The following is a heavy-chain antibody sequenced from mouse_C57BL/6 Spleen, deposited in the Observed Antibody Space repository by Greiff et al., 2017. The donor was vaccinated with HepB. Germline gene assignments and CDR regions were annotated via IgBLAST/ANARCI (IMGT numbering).Heavy chain of an antibody. CDR1: GYSITSGYY. CDR2: ISYDGSN. Sequence: VQLQQSGPGLVKPSQSLSLTCSVTGYSITSGYYWNWIRQFPGNKLEWMGYISYDGSNNYNPSLKNRISITRDTSKNQFFLTLNSVTTEDTATYYCARDLPAWFAYWGQGTLVTVSA. J-gene: IGHJ3*01. CDR3: ARDLPAWFAY. V-gene: IGHV3-6*01.